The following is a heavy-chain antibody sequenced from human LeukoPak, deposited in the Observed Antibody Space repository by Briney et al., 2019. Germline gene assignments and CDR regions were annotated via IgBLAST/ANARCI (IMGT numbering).Heavy chain of an antibody. CDR2: IYHSGST. Sequence: SETLSLTCTVSGYSISSGYYWGWIRQPPGKGLEWIGSIYHSGSTYYNPSLKSRVTISVDTSKNQFSLKLSSVTAADTAVYYSANTGHDILTDNWFDPWGQGTLVPVSS. CDR3: ANTGHDILTDNWFDP. J-gene: IGHJ5*02. V-gene: IGHV4-38-2*02. D-gene: IGHD3-9*01. CDR1: GYSISSGYY.